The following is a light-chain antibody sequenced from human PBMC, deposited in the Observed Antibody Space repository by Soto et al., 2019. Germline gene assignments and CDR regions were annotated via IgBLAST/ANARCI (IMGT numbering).Light chain of an antibody. J-gene: IGKJ1*01. CDR3: QRYDSLRT. V-gene: IGKV3-20*01. CDR1: QSVRSNF. Sequence: EIVLTQSPGTLSLSPGERATLSCRASQSVRSNFLAWYQQKPGQAPRLLIYGASNRATGIPDRFSGSGSGTDFTIISTRLEPEDFAMYYCQRYDSLRTFGQGTKVEF. CDR2: GAS.